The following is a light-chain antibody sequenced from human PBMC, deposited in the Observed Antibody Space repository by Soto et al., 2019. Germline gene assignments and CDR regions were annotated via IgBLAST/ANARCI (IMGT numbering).Light chain of an antibody. V-gene: IGKV1-5*03. CDR1: QSIISW. Sequence: DIQMTQSPSTLPASVGDRVTITGRASQSIISWLAWYQQKPGKAPNLLIYRASTLQSGVPSRFSGSGSGTEFTLTISSLQPDDFATYYCQQYNSYSRTFGQGTKVDIK. J-gene: IGKJ1*01. CDR3: QQYNSYSRT. CDR2: RAS.